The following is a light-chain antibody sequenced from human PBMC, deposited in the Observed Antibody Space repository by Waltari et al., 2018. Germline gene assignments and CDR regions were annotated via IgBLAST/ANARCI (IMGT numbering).Light chain of an antibody. CDR1: SSDVGGYDY. V-gene: IGLV2-14*03. J-gene: IGLJ3*02. CDR2: DVT. Sequence: QSALTQPASVSGSPGQSITISCTGTSSDVGGYDYVSWYQQHPGKAPKLLIYDVTKRPSGVSKRFSGSKSAHTASLTISGLQAEDEADYYCFSYRRSSTWVFGEGTKLTVL. CDR3: FSYRRSSTWV.